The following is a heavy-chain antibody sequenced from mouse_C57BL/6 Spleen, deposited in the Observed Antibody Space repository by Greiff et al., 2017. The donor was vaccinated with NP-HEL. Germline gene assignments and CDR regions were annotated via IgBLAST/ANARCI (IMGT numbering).Heavy chain of an antibody. D-gene: IGHD4-1*01. CDR3: ARGSLGLYYFDY. CDR2: INPSTGGT. CDR1: GYSFTGYY. Sequence: EVQLQQSGPELVKPGASVKISCKASGYSFTGYYMNWVKQSPEKSLEWIGEINPSTGGTTYNQKFEAKATLTVDKSSSTAYMQLKSLTSEDSAVYYCARGSLGLYYFDYWGQGTTLTVSS. V-gene: IGHV1-42*01. J-gene: IGHJ2*01.